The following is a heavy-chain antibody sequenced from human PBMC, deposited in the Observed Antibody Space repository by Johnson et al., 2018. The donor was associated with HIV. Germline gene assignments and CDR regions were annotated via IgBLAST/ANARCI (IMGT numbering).Heavy chain of an antibody. J-gene: IGHJ3*02. CDR2: IWYDGSNK. CDR3: ARDKDYCGNHDAFDI. V-gene: IGHV3-33*08. D-gene: IGHD4-23*01. CDR1: GFTFSTYA. Sequence: VQLVESGGGVVQPGRSLRLSCAASGFTFSTYAMHWVRQAPGKGLEWVAVIWYDGSNKYYADSVKGRFTISRDNSKNTLYLQMESLRADDTALYYCARDKDYCGNHDAFDIWGQGTMVTVSS.